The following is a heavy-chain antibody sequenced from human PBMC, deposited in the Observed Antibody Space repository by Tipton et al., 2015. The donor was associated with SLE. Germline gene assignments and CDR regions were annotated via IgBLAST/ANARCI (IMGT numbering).Heavy chain of an antibody. CDR1: GFTFSSYS. V-gene: IGHV3-21*03. J-gene: IGHJ4*02. D-gene: IGHD1-26*01. CDR2: ISSSSSYI. Sequence: GSLRLSCAASGFTFSSYSMNWVRQAPGKGLEWVSSISSSSSYIYYADSVKGRFTISRDNAKNSLYLQMNSLRAEDTAVYHCARELGWELRGGFDYWGQGTLVTVSS. CDR3: ARELGWELRGGFDY.